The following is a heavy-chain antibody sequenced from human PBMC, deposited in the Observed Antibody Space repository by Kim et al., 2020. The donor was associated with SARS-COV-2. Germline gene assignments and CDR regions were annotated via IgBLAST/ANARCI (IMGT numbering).Heavy chain of an antibody. CDR2: INPSGGST. CDR1: GYTFTSYY. D-gene: IGHD2-15*01. CDR3: ARVYRSGGSWAINYYYGMDV. J-gene: IGHJ6*02. V-gene: IGHV1-46*01. Sequence: ASVKVSCKASGYTFTSYYMHWVRQAPGQGLEWMGIINPSGGSTSYAQKFQGRVTMTRDTSTSTVYMELSSLRSEDTAMYYCARVYRSGGSWAINYYYGMDVWGQGTTVTVSS.